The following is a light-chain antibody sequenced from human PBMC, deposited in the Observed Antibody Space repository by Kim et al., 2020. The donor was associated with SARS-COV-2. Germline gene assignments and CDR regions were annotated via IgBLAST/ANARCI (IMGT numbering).Light chain of an antibody. CDR1: SSNIGSHY. J-gene: IGLJ3*02. V-gene: IGLV1-47*01. CDR3: AAWDDSLSGWV. Sequence: GQRVTISCSGSSSNIGSHYVYWYQQRPGTAPKLLIYRNNERPSAVPDRFSGSKSGTSASLAISGLRSEDEADYYCAAWDDSLSGWVFGGGTQLTVL. CDR2: RNN.